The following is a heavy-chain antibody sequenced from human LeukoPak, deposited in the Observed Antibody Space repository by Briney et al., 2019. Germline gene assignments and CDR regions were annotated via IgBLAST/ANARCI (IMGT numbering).Heavy chain of an antibody. V-gene: IGHV3-30-3*01. CDR2: LSDDGGNK. CDR1: GFTFSSYA. D-gene: IGHD3-3*01. J-gene: IGHJ4*02. CDR3: ARVFPLRFLEWLLPPDY. Sequence: GGSLRLSCAASGFTFSSYAMHWVRQAPAKGLEWVAVLSDDGGNKYYADSVKGRFTISRDNSKNTLYLQMNSLRAEDTAVYYCARVFPLRFLEWLLPPDYWGQGTLVTVSS.